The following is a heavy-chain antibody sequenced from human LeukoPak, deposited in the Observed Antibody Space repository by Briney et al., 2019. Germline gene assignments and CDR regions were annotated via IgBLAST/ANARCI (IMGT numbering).Heavy chain of an antibody. D-gene: IGHD4-23*01. CDR1: GFNVSSSY. J-gene: IGHJ4*02. Sequence: GGSLRLSCAASGFNVSSSYIHWVRQAPGKGLEWISVSYTGGSAYYADSVKGRFTISRDNSKNAFYLQMHSLSAGDTAVYYCVRSSGGKGGPGIRYFDYWGQGTLVTVSS. V-gene: IGHV3-53*01. CDR3: VRSSGGKGGPGIRYFDY. CDR2: SYTGGSA.